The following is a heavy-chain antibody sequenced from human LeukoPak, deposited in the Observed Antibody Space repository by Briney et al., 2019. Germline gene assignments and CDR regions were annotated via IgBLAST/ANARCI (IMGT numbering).Heavy chain of an antibody. D-gene: IGHD3-22*01. J-gene: IGHJ4*02. Sequence: SETLSLTCTVSGGSISSHSWSWIRQPAGKGLEWIGRIFTSGSTYYNPSLKSRVIMSVDTSKNQFSLKLNSVTAADTAVYYCAREMYDSGGYRVSYFDYWGQGTLVTVSS. V-gene: IGHV4-4*07. CDR3: AREMYDSGGYRVSYFDY. CDR1: GGSISSHS. CDR2: IFTSGST.